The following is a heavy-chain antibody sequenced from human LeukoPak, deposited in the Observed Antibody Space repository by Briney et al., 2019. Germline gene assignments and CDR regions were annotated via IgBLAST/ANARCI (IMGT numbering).Heavy chain of an antibody. J-gene: IGHJ5*02. Sequence: PSETLSLTCTVSGGSISSHYWSWIRQPAGKGLEGIGRIYTSGSTNYNPSLKSRVTMSVDTSKNQFSLKLSSVTAADTAVYYCARENSDYGVLNWFDPWGQGTLVTVSS. CDR3: ARENSDYGVLNWFDP. CDR1: GGSISSHY. D-gene: IGHD4-17*01. V-gene: IGHV4-4*07. CDR2: IYTSGST.